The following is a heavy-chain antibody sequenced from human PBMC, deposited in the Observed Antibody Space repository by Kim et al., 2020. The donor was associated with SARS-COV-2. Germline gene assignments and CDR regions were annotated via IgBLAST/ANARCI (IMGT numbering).Heavy chain of an antibody. J-gene: IGHJ4*02. CDR2: IYSGGSST. CDR3: AKCPWMGDYGDFYFDY. D-gene: IGHD4-17*01. Sequence: GGSLRLSCAASGFTFSSYAMSWVRQAPGKGLEWVSVIYSGGSSTYYVDSVKGRFTISRDNSKNTLYLPMNSLRAEDTAVYYCAKCPWMGDYGDFYFDYWGQGTLVTVSS. V-gene: IGHV3-23*03. CDR1: GFTFSSYA.